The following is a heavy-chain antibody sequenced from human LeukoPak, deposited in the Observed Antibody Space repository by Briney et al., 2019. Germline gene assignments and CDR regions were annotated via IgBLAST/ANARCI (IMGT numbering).Heavy chain of an antibody. Sequence: GGSLRLSCAASGFTFSTYAMHWVRQAPGKGLEWVAVISYDGNNKHYAGSVRGRFTTSRDNSKNTLSLQMDSLRAEDTAVYYCARDLSMYYYYGMDVWGQGTTVTVSS. CDR3: ARDLSMYYYYGMDV. CDR1: GFTFSTYA. CDR2: ISYDGNNK. V-gene: IGHV3-30-3*01. J-gene: IGHJ6*02.